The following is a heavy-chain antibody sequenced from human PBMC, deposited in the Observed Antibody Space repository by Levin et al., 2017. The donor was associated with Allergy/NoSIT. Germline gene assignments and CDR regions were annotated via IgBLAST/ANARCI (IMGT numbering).Heavy chain of an antibody. J-gene: IGHJ4*02. V-gene: IGHV1-18*01. CDR2: ISAYNGNT. Sequence: VASVKVSCKASGYTFTSYGISWVRQAPGQGLEWMGWISAYNGNTNYAQKLQGRVTMTTDTSTSTAYMELRSLRSDDTAVYYCARDLGLDSSSWYFDYWGQGTLVTVSS. D-gene: IGHD6-13*01. CDR3: ARDLGLDSSSWYFDY. CDR1: GYTFTSYG.